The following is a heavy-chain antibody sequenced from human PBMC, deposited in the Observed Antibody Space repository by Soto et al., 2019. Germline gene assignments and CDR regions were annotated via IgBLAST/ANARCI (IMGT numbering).Heavy chain of an antibody. CDR1: GFNVSAYT. J-gene: IGHJ4*02. CDR3: ARWEQPRVDD. V-gene: IGHV3-30-3*01. CDR2: ISSDGNHK. Sequence: QVKLVESGGGVVQPGRSLRLSCAASGFNVSAYTMHWVRQAPGKGLEWVAVISSDGNHKDYTDSVKGRFTISRDTSTNTLDLQMNSLRAEDKAVYYGARWEQPRVDDWSQGNLVTVAS. D-gene: IGHD1-26*01.